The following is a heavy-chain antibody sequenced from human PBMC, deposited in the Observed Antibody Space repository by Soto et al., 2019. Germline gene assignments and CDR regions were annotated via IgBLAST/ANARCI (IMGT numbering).Heavy chain of an antibody. CDR1: GDSFTNYA. V-gene: IGHV1-69*01. J-gene: IGHJ5*02. Sequence: QVLLVQSGAEMKQPGSSVSVSCRASGDSFTNYAFTWVRQAPGQGPAWLGGIILALGTPHYSQRFQGRLTSTADESSSTVYMELGSLRLDDTAVYYCGRYCTNTKCRGGYYLDLWGQGTLLTVSS. D-gene: IGHD2-8*01. CDR2: IILALGTP. CDR3: GRYCTNTKCRGGYYLDL.